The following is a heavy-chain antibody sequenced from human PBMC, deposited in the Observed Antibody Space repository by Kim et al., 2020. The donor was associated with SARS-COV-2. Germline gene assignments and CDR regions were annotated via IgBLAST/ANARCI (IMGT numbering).Heavy chain of an antibody. D-gene: IGHD2-15*01. J-gene: IGHJ4*02. V-gene: IGHV3-20*01. Sequence: GGSLRLSCAASGFIFDDYGMTWVRQAPGKGLEWVSGVNWNGESTDYADSVKGRFTISRDNVKKSLHLQLNNLRAEDTAFYHCARMSGGNYVDRPIAYWGQGTLVTVSS. CDR1: GFIFDDYG. CDR3: ARMSGGNYVDRPIAY. CDR2: VNWNGEST.